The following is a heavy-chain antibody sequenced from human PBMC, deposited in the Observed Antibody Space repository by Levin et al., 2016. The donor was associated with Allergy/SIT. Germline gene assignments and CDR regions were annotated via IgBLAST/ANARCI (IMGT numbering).Heavy chain of an antibody. J-gene: IGHJ6*02. D-gene: IGHD1-26*01. CDR2: ISGSGGST. CDR3: AKVSGPRGATDYYYGMDV. Sequence: ETLSLTCAASGFTFSSYAMSWVRQAPGKGLEWVSAISGSGGSTYYADSVKGRFTISRDNSKNTLYLQMNSLRAEDTAVYYCAKVSGPRGATDYYYGMDVWGQGTTVTVSS. V-gene: IGHV3-23*01. CDR1: GFTFSSYA.